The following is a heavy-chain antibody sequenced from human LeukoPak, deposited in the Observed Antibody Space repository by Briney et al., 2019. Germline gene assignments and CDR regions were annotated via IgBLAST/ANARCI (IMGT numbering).Heavy chain of an antibody. D-gene: IGHD5-18*01. V-gene: IGHV4-30-2*01. CDR3: ARVGLWPFDAFDI. CDR2: IYHSGST. CDR1: GGSISSGGYS. J-gene: IGHJ3*02. Sequence: SQTLSLTCAVSGGSISSGGYSWSWIRQPPGKGLEWIGYIYHSGSTYYNPSLKSRVTISVDRSKNQFSLKLSSVTAADTAVYYCARVGLWPFDAFDIWGRGTMVTVSS.